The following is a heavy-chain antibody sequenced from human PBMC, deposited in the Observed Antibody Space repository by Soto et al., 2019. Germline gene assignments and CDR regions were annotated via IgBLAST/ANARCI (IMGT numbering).Heavy chain of an antibody. CDR1: GYTFTSYD. J-gene: IGHJ6*02. Sequence: AASVKVYCKASGYTFTSYDMHWVRQAPGQGLEWMGWINPNSGGTNYAQKFQGRVTMTRDTSISTAYMELSRLRSDDTAVYYCARGGSGDSSGYYYYYGMDVWGQGTTVTVSS. CDR3: ARGGSGDSSGYYYYYGMDV. V-gene: IGHV1-2*02. CDR2: INPNSGGT. D-gene: IGHD3-22*01.